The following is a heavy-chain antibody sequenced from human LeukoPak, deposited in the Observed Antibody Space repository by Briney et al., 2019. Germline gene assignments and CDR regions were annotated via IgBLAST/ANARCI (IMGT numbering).Heavy chain of an antibody. V-gene: IGHV4-61*02. CDR3: ATLHGGRYGPESVDY. Sequence: PSQTLSLTCTVSGGSINSINYYWNWIRQPAGKGLEWIGRIYSTGSTNYNPSLQSRVTMSIDTSKNQFSLQLSSVTAADTAVYYCATLHGGRYGPESVDYWGQGSLVAVSS. CDR2: IYSTGST. D-gene: IGHD3-10*01. CDR1: GGSINSINYY. J-gene: IGHJ4*02.